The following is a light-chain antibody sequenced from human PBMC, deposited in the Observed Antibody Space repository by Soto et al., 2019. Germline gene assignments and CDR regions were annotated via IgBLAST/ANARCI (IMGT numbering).Light chain of an antibody. J-gene: IGKJ2*03. CDR1: QAISNF. V-gene: IGKV1-27*01. CDR3: QNFNGPPYG. CDR2: EAS. Sequence: DIQMTQSPSSLSASVGDRVTITCRASQAISNFVAWYQQKPGKSPTLLISEASTLQSGVPSRFSGRGSGTDFTLTISSLQPEDFATYFCQNFNGPPYGFGQGTKLAVK.